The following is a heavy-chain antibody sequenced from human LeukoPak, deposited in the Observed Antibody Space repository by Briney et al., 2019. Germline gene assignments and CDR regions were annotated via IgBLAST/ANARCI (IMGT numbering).Heavy chain of an antibody. CDR1: GFTFSDYG. CDR2: TRFDGSIK. CDR3: ARWGGTRQYYFDY. V-gene: IGHV3-33*01. D-gene: IGHD1-1*01. Sequence: AGGSLRLSCAVSGFTFSDYGFHWVGQAPGKGLEGVAVTRFDGSIKEYADSVKGRFTISRDDSKNTLYLQMNSLKSEDTAVYYCARWGGTRQYYFDYWGRGTLVTVSS. J-gene: IGHJ4*02.